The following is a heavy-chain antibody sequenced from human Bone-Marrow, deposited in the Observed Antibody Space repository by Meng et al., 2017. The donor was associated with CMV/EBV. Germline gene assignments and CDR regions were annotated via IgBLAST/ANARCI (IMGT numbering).Heavy chain of an antibody. CDR3: TRGATLYTTSSFDF. V-gene: IGHV1-2*06. D-gene: IGHD1-26*01. Sequence: ASGYTFICYYMHWVRQAPGQAFEWMGRINPNSGDTNYAQKFKGRVTMTRDTSLSTAYMELDRLKSDDASVYFCTRGATLYTTSSFDFWGQGTLVTVSS. CDR1: GYTFICYY. CDR2: INPNSGDT. J-gene: IGHJ4*02.